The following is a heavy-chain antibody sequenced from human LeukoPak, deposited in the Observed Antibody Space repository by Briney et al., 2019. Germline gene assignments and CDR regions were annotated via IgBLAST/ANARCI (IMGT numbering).Heavy chain of an antibody. CDR2: INPSGGST. J-gene: IGHJ5*02. D-gene: IGHD1-26*01. V-gene: IGHV1-46*01. CDR1: GYTFT. CDR3: ARDNSVGDYAWWFDP. Sequence: ASVKVSCKASGYTFTIHWVRQAPGQGLEWMGIINPSGGSTFYAQKFQGRVTMTRDMSTSTDYMELSSLRSEDTAVYYCARDNSVGDYAWWFDPWGQGTLVTVSS.